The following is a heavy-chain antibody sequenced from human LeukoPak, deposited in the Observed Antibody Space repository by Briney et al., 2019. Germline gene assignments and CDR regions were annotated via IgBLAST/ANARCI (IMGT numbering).Heavy chain of an antibody. CDR2: IIGSGSST. J-gene: IGHJ4*02. V-gene: IGHV3-23*01. D-gene: IGHD6-13*01. Sequence: GGSLRLSCAASGFTFSSYAMSWVRQAPGKGLEWVSAIIGSGSSTYYADSVRGRFTISRDNSKNTLFLQMNSLRAEDTAVYYCAKDRAQQLVLDFWGQGTLVAVSS. CDR3: AKDRAQQLVLDF. CDR1: GFTFSSYA.